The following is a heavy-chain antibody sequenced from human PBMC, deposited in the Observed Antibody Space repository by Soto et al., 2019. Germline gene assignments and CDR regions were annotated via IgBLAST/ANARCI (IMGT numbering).Heavy chain of an antibody. CDR2: IIPIFGTA. J-gene: IGHJ6*02. D-gene: IGHD5-12*01. CDR1: GGTFSSYA. CDR3: ARDNRVEMATITVYYGMDV. Sequence: SVKVSCKASGGTFSSYAISWVRQAPGQGREWMGGIIPIFGTANYAQKFQGRVTITADESTSTAYMELSSLRSEDTAVDYCARDNRVEMATITVYYGMDVWGQGTTVTVSS. V-gene: IGHV1-69*13.